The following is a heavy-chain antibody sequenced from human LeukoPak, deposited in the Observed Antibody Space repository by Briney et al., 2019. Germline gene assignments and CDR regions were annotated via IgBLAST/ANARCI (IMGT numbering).Heavy chain of an antibody. CDR3: ARLYCGGDCAVDS. J-gene: IGHJ4*02. Sequence: KPSETLSLTCTVSGGSVSSYYWSWIRQPPGEGLEWIGYIYYSGSTNYSPSLKSRVTISLDTSKNQFSLKLSSVTAADTAVYYCARLYCGGDCAVDSWGQGTLVTVSS. D-gene: IGHD2-21*02. V-gene: IGHV4-59*02. CDR2: IYYSGST. CDR1: GGSVSSYY.